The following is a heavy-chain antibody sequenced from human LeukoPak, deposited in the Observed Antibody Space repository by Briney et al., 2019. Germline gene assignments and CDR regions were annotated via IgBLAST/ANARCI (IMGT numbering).Heavy chain of an antibody. CDR2: INHSGST. CDR3: ARDSLYYDFWSGYYRSYYFDY. D-gene: IGHD3-3*01. V-gene: IGHV4-34*01. Sequence: SETLSLTCAVYGGSFSGYYWSWIRQPPGKGLEWIGEINHSGSTNYNLSLKSRVTISVDTSKNQFSLKLSSVTAADTAVYYCARDSLYYDFWSGYYRSYYFDYWGQGTLVTVSS. J-gene: IGHJ4*02. CDR1: GGSFSGYY.